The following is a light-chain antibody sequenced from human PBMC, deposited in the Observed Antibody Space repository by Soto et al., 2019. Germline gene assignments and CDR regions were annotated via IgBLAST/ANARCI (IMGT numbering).Light chain of an antibody. V-gene: IGKV3-20*01. CDR2: GAS. CDR1: QTVNSN. Sequence: RRVSNTLSCRASQTVNSNLAWYQQKPGQAPRLLIYGASSRATGIPDRFSGSGSGTDFTLTISRLEPEDFAVYYCQQYASSPTFGQGTKVDIK. CDR3: QQYASSPT. J-gene: IGKJ1*01.